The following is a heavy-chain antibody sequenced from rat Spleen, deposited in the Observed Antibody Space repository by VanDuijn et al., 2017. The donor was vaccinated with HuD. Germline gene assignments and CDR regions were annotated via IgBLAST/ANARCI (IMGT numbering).Heavy chain of an antibody. J-gene: IGHJ2*01. D-gene: IGHD1-5*01. CDR1: GLSLTSNS. CDR2: IWGDGST. Sequence: QVQLKESGPGLVQPSQTLSLTCTVSGLSLTSNSVHWVRQPPGKGLEWMGGIWGDGSTDYNSALKSRLSISRDTSKSQVFLKMNSLQTEDTATYYCARTYRYKIDYWGQGVMVTVSS. CDR3: ARTYRYKIDY. V-gene: IGHV2-1*01.